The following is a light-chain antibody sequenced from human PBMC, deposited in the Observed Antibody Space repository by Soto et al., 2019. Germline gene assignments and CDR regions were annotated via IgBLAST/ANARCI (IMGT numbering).Light chain of an antibody. Sequence: EIVLTQSPGTLSLSPGETATLSCRASQTATRNYLAWHQQKPGQTPRLLVYGASIRATGIPDRFSGSGSGTEFTLTISSLQPDDFATYYCQHYNSYSETFGQGTKVDIK. J-gene: IGKJ1*01. CDR1: QTATRNY. CDR3: QHYNSYSET. CDR2: GAS. V-gene: IGKV3-20*01.